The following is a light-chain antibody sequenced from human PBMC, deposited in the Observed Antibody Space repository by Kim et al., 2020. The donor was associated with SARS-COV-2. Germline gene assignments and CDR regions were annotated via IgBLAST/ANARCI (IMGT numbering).Light chain of an antibody. CDR3: ATWDDSLKV. CDR1: SSNSGRNY. Sequence: PGQKVTISFSGSSSNSGRNYVFWYQQLPGTAPKLLIYSNDQRPSGVPDRFSGSKSGTSASLAISGLRSDDEADYFCATWDDSLKVFGTGTKVTVL. CDR2: SND. V-gene: IGLV1-47*01. J-gene: IGLJ1*01.